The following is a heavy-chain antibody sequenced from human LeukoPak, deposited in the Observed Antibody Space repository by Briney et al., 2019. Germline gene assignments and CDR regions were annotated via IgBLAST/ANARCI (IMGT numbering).Heavy chain of an antibody. Sequence: SETLSLTCIVSGGSISSSSYFWGWIRQPPGRGLEWIGSISYSGNTCYNLSLKSRVTITVDTSMNQLSLKMSSVTAADTAVYYCARHYCSGGSCPDAFDIWGQGTMVTVSP. CDR2: ISYSGNT. V-gene: IGHV4-39*01. J-gene: IGHJ3*02. D-gene: IGHD2-15*01. CDR3: ARHYCSGGSCPDAFDI. CDR1: GGSISSSSYF.